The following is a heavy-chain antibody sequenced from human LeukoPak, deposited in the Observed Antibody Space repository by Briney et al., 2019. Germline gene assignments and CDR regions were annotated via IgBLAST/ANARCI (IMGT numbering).Heavy chain of an antibody. CDR2: IYYSGST. CDR1: GGSISSGDYY. Sequence: SQTLSLTCTVSGGSISSGDYYWSWIRQPPGKGLEWIGYIYYSGSTYYNPSLKSRVTISVDTSKNQFSLKLSSVTAADTAVYYCARGQGYYDILTGYDYWGQGTLVTVSS. J-gene: IGHJ4*02. V-gene: IGHV4-30-4*08. D-gene: IGHD3-9*01. CDR3: ARGQGYYDILTGYDY.